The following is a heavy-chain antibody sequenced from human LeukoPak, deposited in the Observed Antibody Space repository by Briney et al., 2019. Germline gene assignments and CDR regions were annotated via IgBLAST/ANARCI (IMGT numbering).Heavy chain of an antibody. D-gene: IGHD6-19*01. V-gene: IGHV3-30*18. CDR1: GFTVSSYG. Sequence: GGSLRLSCAASGFTVSSYGIHWVRQAPGKGLEWVAVISYDGSNKYYADSVKGRFTISRDNSKNTLYLQMNSLRAEDTAVYYCAKGTTAVAYYFDYWGQGTLVTVSS. CDR3: AKGTTAVAYYFDY. CDR2: ISYDGSNK. J-gene: IGHJ4*02.